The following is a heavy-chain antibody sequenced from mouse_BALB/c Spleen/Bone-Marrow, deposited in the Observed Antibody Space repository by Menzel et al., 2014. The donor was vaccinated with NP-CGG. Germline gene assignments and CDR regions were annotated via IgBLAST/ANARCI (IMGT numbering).Heavy chain of an antibody. Sequence: VQLQQSGPELVKPGASVRISCKASGYTFTSYYIHWVKQRPGQGLEWIGWIYPGNVNTKYNEKFKGKATLTADKSSSTAYMQLSSLTSEDSAVYFCARERHAMDYWGQGTSVTVSS. CDR3: ARERHAMDY. CDR2: IYPGNVNT. J-gene: IGHJ4*01. CDR1: GYTFTSYY. V-gene: IGHV1S56*01.